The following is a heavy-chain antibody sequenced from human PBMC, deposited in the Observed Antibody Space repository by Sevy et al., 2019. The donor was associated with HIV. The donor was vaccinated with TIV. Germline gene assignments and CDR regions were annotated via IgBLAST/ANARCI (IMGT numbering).Heavy chain of an antibody. CDR1: GFTFSDYW. J-gene: IGHJ4*02. D-gene: IGHD2-15*01. Sequence: GGSLRLSCVASGFTFSDYWMTWVRQAPGKGLEWVASINRDRSEKYHADSVKGRFTISRHNVKKSLSLQMNSLRVEDTAVYYCLRGGGGYWGQETLVTVSS. CDR2: INRDRSEK. V-gene: IGHV3-7*01. CDR3: LRGGGGY.